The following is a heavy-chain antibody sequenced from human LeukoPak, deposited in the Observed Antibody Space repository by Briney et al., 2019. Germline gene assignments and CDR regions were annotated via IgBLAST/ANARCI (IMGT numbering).Heavy chain of an antibody. CDR3: ARPDKPMVQFDNWFDP. V-gene: IGHV1-69*13. CDR2: IIPIFGTA. Sequence: SVKVSCKASGGTFSSYAISWVRQAPGQGLEWMGGIIPIFGTANYAQKFQGRVTITADESTSTAYMELSSLRSEDTAVYYCARPDKPMVQFDNWFDPWGQGTLVTVSS. J-gene: IGHJ5*02. D-gene: IGHD3-10*01. CDR1: GGTFSSYA.